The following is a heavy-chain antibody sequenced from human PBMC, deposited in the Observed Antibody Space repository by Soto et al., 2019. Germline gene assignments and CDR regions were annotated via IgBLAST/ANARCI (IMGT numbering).Heavy chain of an antibody. CDR2: ISSSSSPI. CDR3: ARDGSGRYGGDY. V-gene: IGHV3-48*01. D-gene: IGHD1-26*01. CDR1: GFTFSSYS. Sequence: EVQLVESGGGLVQPGGSLRVSCVASGFTFSSYSMNWVRQAPGKGLEWVSYISSSSSPIYYADSVKGRFTISRDNAKNSLYLQMNSLRAEDTAVYYCARDGSGRYGGDYWGQGTLVTVSS. J-gene: IGHJ4*02.